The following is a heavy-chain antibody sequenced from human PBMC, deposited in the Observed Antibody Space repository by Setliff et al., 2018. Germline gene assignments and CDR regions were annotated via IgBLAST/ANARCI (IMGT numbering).Heavy chain of an antibody. D-gene: IGHD3-3*01. CDR2: INYRGST. CDR3: ARHFRSSKVQFLEYLTDYYFDS. Sequence: ASETLSLTCTVSGGPISSSNYYWGWIRQPPGKGLEWIGSINYRGSTHDNPSLRSRVAMSVDTSKSHFSLKLSSVTAADTAVYYCARHFRSSKVQFLEYLTDYYFDSWGQGTLVTVSS. J-gene: IGHJ4*02. CDR1: GGPISSSNYY. V-gene: IGHV4-39*01.